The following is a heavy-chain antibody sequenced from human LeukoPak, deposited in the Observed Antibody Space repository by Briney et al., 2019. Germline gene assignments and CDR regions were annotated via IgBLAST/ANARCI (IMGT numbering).Heavy chain of an antibody. J-gene: IGHJ3*02. CDR1: GGTFSSYA. CDR3: ARERLWFGELFHTDAFDI. V-gene: IGHV1-69*05. D-gene: IGHD3-10*01. Sequence: SVKVSCKASGGTFSSYAISWVRQAPGQGLEWMGRIIPIFGTANYAQKFQGRVTITTDESTSTAYMELSSLRSEDTAVYYCARERLWFGELFHTDAFDIWGQGTMVPVSS. CDR2: IIPIFGTA.